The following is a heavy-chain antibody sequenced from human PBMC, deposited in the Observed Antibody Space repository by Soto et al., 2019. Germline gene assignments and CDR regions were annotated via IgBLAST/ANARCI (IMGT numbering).Heavy chain of an antibody. J-gene: IGHJ5*02. D-gene: IGHD3-10*01. CDR1: GGTFSSYA. Sequence: QVQLEQSGAEVKKPGSSVKVSCKASGGTFSSYAISWVRQAPGQGLEWMGGLNPIFGTPNYAQKFQGRVTITADESTNTVYMDLSSLRSEDTAVYYCANELCFGELGGWFDAWGQGTLVTVSS. CDR3: ANELCFGELGGWFDA. CDR2: LNPIFGTP. V-gene: IGHV1-69*01.